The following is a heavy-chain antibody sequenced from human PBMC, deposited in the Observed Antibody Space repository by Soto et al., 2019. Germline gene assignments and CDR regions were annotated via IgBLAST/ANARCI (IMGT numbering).Heavy chain of an antibody. V-gene: IGHV3-15*01. CDR2: IKSKTDGGTA. Sequence: LRLSCVASGFNLSHPWMTWVRQAAGKGLEWVGRIKSKTDGGTADYAAPVKGRATISRDDSKNTVYLQMNSLKTEGTAVYYCTTGIYYDILTGYHNVAYWGQGALVTVSS. D-gene: IGHD3-9*01. J-gene: IGHJ4*02. CDR3: TTGIYYDILTGYHNVAY. CDR1: GFNLSHPW.